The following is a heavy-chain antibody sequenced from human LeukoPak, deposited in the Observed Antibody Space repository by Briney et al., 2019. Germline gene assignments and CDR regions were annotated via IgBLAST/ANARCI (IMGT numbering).Heavy chain of an antibody. D-gene: IGHD4-23*01. CDR3: AKWTVVTPGAEYFQH. V-gene: IGHV3-23*03. CDR1: GLTFSLYA. J-gene: IGHJ1*01. CDR2: ISGSVGST. Sequence: GGSLRLSCAASGLTFSLYAMTWVRQAPEKGLEWVSGISGSVGSTGSAANTYYADSVKGRFTISRDNSKNTLYLQMNSLRAEDTAVYYCAKWTVVTPGAEYFQHWGQGTLVTVSS.